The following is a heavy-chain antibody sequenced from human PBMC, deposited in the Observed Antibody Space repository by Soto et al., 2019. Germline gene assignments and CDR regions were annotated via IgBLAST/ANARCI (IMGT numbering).Heavy chain of an antibody. CDR1: GGSISSSSYY. J-gene: IGHJ5*02. D-gene: IGHD4-17*01. Sequence: SETLSLTCTVSGGSISSSSYYWGWIRQPPGKGLEWIGSIYYSGSTYYNPSLKSRVTISVDTSKNQFSLKLSSVTAADTAVYYCVNDYGDNWFDPWGQGTLVTVSS. CDR2: IYYSGST. V-gene: IGHV4-39*01. CDR3: VNDYGDNWFDP.